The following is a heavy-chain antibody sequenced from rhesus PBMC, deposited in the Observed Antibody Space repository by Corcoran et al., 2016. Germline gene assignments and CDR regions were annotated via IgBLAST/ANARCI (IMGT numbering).Heavy chain of an antibody. CDR1: GYSISSGDY. J-gene: IGHJ2*01. V-gene: IGHV4-99*01. CDR2: IRGSSGST. D-gene: IGHD4-29*01. Sequence: QVQLQESGPGLVKPSATLSLTCAVPGYSISSGDYWGWIRQPPGKGLEYIGYIRGSSGSTYYHPSLKSRVTISKDTSKNQFSLKLSSVTAADTAVYYCARHRSTGSSPYWYFDIWGPGTPITISS. CDR3: ARHRSTGSSPYWYFDI.